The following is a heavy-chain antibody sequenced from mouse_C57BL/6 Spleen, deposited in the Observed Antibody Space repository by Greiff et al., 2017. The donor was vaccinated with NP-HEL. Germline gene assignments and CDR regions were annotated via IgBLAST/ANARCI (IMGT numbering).Heavy chain of an antibody. V-gene: IGHV1-82*01. Sequence: VKLMESGPELVKPGASVKISCKASGYAFSSSWMNWVKQRPGKGLEWIGRIYPGDGDTNYNGKFKGKATLTADKSSSTAYMQLSSLTSEDSAVYFCAREDYYGSSYSYWYFDVWGTGTTVTVSS. CDR1: GYAFSSSW. CDR2: IYPGDGDT. CDR3: AREDYYGSSYSYWYFDV. D-gene: IGHD1-1*01. J-gene: IGHJ1*03.